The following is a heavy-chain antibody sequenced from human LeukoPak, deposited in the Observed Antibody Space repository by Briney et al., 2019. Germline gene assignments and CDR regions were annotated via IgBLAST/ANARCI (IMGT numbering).Heavy chain of an antibody. CDR1: GYTFTSYY. J-gene: IGHJ4*02. V-gene: IGHV1-46*01. CDR2: INPTGGNT. CDR3: ARGQSVLLWFGEFHLDY. Sequence: ASVKVSCKASGYTFTSYYIHWVRRAPGQGLEWMGIINPTGGNTYYAQNFQGRVTMARDTSTSTVYMELSSLRSEDTAVYYCARGQSVLLWFGEFHLDYWGQGTLVTVSS. D-gene: IGHD3-10*01.